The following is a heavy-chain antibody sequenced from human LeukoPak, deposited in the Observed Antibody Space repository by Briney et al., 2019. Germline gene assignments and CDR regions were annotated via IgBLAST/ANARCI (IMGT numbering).Heavy chain of an antibody. CDR2: ISSSSSYI. CDR1: GFTFSSYS. Sequence: GGSLRLSYAASGFTFSSYSMNWVRQAPGKGLEWVSSISSSSSYIYYADSVKGRFTISRDNAKKSLYLQMNSLRAEDTAVYYCAKDPWSSGPQGWFDPWGQGTLVTVSS. D-gene: IGHD6-19*01. V-gene: IGHV3-21*04. J-gene: IGHJ5*02. CDR3: AKDPWSSGPQGWFDP.